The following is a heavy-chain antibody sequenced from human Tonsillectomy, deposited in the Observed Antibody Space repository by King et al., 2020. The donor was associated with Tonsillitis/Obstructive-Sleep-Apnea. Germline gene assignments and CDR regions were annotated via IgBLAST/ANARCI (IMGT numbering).Heavy chain of an antibody. V-gene: IGHV3-23*04. CDR1: GFTFSNYA. J-gene: IGHJ4*02. CDR2: ISGSGGST. Sequence: VQLVESGGGLVQPGGSLRLSCAASGFTFSNYAMNWVRQAPGKGLEWVSVISGSGGSTYYADSVKGRFTISRDNSKNTLYVQMNSLRAEDTAVYYCAKDRSSTSTSCYNYWGQGTLVAVSS. D-gene: IGHD2-2*02. CDR3: AKDRSSTSTSCYNY.